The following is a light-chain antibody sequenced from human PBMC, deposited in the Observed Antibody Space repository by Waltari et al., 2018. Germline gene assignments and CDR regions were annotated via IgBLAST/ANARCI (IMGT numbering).Light chain of an antibody. V-gene: IGLV3-1*01. CDR2: QDT. CDR3: QAWDSITSHVV. J-gene: IGLJ2*01. Sequence: SYELTQPPSVSVSPGQTASITCSGDQLGALYACWYQQKPGQSPVLVFYQDTRRPSGNPGRFSGANPGNTATLAISGTQAMDEADYYCQAWDSITSHVVFGGGTKLTVL. CDR1: QLGALY.